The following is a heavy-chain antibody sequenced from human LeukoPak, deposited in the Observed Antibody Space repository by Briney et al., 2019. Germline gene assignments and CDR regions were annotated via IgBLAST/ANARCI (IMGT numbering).Heavy chain of an antibody. CDR1: GFTFSNYA. J-gene: IGHJ4*02. CDR3: ARDCGGSCYTTFDY. V-gene: IGHV3-23*01. CDR2: ISGSGGST. Sequence: GGSLRLSCAASGFTFSNYAMTWVRQAPGKGLEWVSTISGSGGSTYYADSVKGRFTISRDNAKNSLYLQMNSLRAEDTAVYYCARDCGGSCYTTFDYWGQGTLVTVSS. D-gene: IGHD2-15*01.